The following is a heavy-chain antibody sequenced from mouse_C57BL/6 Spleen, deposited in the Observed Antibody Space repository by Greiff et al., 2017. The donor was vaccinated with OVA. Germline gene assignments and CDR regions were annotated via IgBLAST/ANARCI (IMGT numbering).Heavy chain of an antibody. CDR2: IYPGDGDT. Sequence: QVQLQQSGAELVKPGASVKISCKASGYAFSSYWMNWVKQRPGKGLEWIGQIYPGDGDTYYNGKFKGKATLPADTSSTTAYMQLSSLTSEDSAVSCCARPHYDDDAALAYWGQGTLVTVSA. CDR3: ARPHYDDDAALAY. D-gene: IGHD2-4*01. J-gene: IGHJ3*01. V-gene: IGHV1-80*01. CDR1: GYAFSSYW.